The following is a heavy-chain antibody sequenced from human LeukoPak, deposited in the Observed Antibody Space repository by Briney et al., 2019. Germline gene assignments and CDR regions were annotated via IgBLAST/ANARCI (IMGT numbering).Heavy chain of an antibody. CDR1: GFTFSRYA. CDR3: ARNVGDGKSYDY. CDR2: ISGYGGST. Sequence: PGGALRLSCAASGFTFSRYAMHWVRQAPGKGLEYVSAISGYGGSTYYANSVKGRFIISRDNSENTVYLQMDSLRPEDMAVYYCARNVGDGKSYDYWGQGTLVTVSS. V-gene: IGHV3-64*01. J-gene: IGHJ4*02. D-gene: IGHD5-24*01.